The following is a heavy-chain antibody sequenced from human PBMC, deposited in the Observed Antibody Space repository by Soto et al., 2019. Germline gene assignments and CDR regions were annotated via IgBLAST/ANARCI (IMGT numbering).Heavy chain of an antibody. CDR1: GFTFSSYA. CDR2: ISYDGSNK. CDR3: ARESRHCSSTSCYIDY. J-gene: IGHJ4*02. V-gene: IGHV3-30-3*01. Sequence: GGSLRLSCAASGFTFSSYAMHWVRQAPGKGLEWVAVISYDGSNKYYADSVKGRFTISRDNSKNTLYLQMNSLRAEDTAVYYCARESRHCSSTSCYIDYWGQGTLVTVSS. D-gene: IGHD2-2*02.